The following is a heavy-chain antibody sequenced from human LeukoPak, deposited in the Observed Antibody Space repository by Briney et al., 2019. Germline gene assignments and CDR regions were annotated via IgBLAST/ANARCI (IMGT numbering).Heavy chain of an antibody. CDR3: ATQVSYYDTSEDAFDI. CDR1: GYSFTSYW. J-gene: IGHJ3*02. D-gene: IGHD3-22*01. V-gene: IGHV5-51*01. CDR2: IYPGDSDS. Sequence: GESLKISCKGSGYSFTSYWIAWVRQMPGKGLEWMGIIYPGDSDSRYSPSFQGQVTISADKSISTAYLQWSSLKASDTAMYYCATQVSYYDTSEDAFDIWGQGTMVTVSS.